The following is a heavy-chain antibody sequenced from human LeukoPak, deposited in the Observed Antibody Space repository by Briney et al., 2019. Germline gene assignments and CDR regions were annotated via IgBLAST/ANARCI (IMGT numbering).Heavy chain of an antibody. D-gene: IGHD3-3*01. Sequence: PSETLSLTCTVSGGSISSGSYYWSWIRQPAGKGLEWIGRIYTSGSTHYNPSLKSRVTISVDTSKNQFSLKVRSVTAADTAVYFCARRKSRVRHIDYWGQGTLVTVSS. J-gene: IGHJ4*02. CDR3: ARRKSRVRHIDY. CDR1: GGSISSGSYY. V-gene: IGHV4-61*02. CDR2: IYTSGST.